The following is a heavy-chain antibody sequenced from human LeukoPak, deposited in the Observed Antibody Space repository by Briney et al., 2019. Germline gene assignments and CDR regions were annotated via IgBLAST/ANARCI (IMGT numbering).Heavy chain of an antibody. Sequence: SETLSLTCAVYGGSFSGHYWNWIRQPPGKGLEWIGEINHSGSTNYNPSLKSRVTISVDTSKNQFSLKLSSVTAADTAVYYCARGLMTTVTTTPFYYYYYMDVWGQGTTVTVSS. CDR2: INHSGST. CDR1: GGSFSGHY. CDR3: ARGLMTTVTTTPFYYYYYMDV. J-gene: IGHJ6*03. D-gene: IGHD4-17*01. V-gene: IGHV4-34*01.